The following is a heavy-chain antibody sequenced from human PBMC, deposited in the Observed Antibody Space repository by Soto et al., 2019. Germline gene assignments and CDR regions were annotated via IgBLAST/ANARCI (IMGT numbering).Heavy chain of an antibody. CDR3: AMVVVDPRRETGYYFDY. CDR2: IYYSGST. J-gene: IGHJ4*02. D-gene: IGHD3-22*01. CDR1: GGSISSGDYY. Sequence: TSETLSLTYTVSGGSISSGDYYWGWIRQPPGKGLEWIGSIYYSGSTYYNPSLKSRVTISVDTSKNQFSLKLSSVTAADTAVYYCAMVVVDPRRETGYYFDYWGQGTLVTVSS. V-gene: IGHV4-39*01.